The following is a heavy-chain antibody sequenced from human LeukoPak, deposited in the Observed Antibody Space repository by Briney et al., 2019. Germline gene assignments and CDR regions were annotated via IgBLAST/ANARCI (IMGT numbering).Heavy chain of an antibody. CDR2: ISGSGGST. CDR1: GFTFSSYA. CDR3: AKGGVLWFGELSYFDY. V-gene: IGHV3-23*01. D-gene: IGHD3-10*01. Sequence: GGSLRLSCAASGFTFSSYAMSWVRQAPGKGLEWVSAISGSGGSTYYADSVKGGFTISRDNAKNTVYLQMNRRRDEDTAVYYCAKGGVLWFGELSYFDYWGQGTLVTVSS. J-gene: IGHJ4*02.